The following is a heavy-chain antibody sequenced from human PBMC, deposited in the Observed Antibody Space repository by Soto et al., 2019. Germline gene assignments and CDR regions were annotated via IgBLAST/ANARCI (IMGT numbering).Heavy chain of an antibody. CDR3: TTGQRAGYYRYYYGMDV. D-gene: IGHD3-22*01. Sequence: GGSLRLSCAASGFTFSNAWMNWVRQAPGKGLEWVGRIKSKTDGGTTDYAAPVKGRFTISRDDSKNTLYLQMNSLKTEDTAVYYCTTGQRAGYYRYYYGMDVWGQGTTVTVSS. V-gene: IGHV3-15*07. J-gene: IGHJ6*02. CDR2: IKSKTDGGTT. CDR1: GFTFSNAW.